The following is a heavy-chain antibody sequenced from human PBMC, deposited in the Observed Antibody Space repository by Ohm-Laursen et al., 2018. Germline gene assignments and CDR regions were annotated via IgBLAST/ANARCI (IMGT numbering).Heavy chain of an antibody. CDR2: MYYNGRT. Sequence: TLSLTCPVSGGSISSGGFYWSWIRQHPGKGLEWIGYMYYNGRTDYNPSLKSRVNISRDTSQSQFSLKLHSVTAADTAVYYCTRDSDYQLRSGYWYFDLWGRGTLVTVSS. CDR1: GGSISSGGFY. V-gene: IGHV4-31*03. CDR3: TRDSDYQLRSGYWYFDL. J-gene: IGHJ2*01. D-gene: IGHD2-2*01.